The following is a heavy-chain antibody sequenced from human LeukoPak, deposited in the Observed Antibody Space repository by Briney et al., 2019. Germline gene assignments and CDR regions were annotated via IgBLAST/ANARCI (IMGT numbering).Heavy chain of an antibody. V-gene: IGHV3-21*01. CDR3: ARMQYSSGYFDY. CDR2: ISTSSSYI. D-gene: IGHD6-19*01. CDR1: GFTFSSYS. Sequence: GGSLRLSCAASGFTFSSYSMNWVRQAPGKGLEWVSSISTSSSYIYYADSVKGRFTVSRDNAKNSLYLQMNSLRAEDTAVYYCARMQYSSGYFDYWGQGTLVTVSS. J-gene: IGHJ4*02.